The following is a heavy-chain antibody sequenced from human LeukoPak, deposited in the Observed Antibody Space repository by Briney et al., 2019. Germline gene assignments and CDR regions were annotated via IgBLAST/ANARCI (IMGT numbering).Heavy chain of an antibody. CDR2: VNPNSGGT. V-gene: IGHV1-2*02. CDR1: GYDFTAHF. D-gene: IGHD7-27*01. Sequence: ASVKVSCKASGYDFTAHFMHWIRQAPGQGLEWMGWVNPNSGGTNYAQKFQGRVTMTRDTSISTAYMELSRLRSDDTAVYYCARVSWGWEFDYWGQGTLVTVSS. J-gene: IGHJ4*02. CDR3: ARVSWGWEFDY.